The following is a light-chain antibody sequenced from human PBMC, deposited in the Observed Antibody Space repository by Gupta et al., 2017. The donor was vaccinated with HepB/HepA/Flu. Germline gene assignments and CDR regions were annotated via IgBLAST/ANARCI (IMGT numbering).Light chain of an antibody. CDR3: QQYGSSPPRT. CDR1: QSVSRSY. V-gene: IGKV3-20*01. J-gene: IGKJ1*01. Sequence: EVVLTQSPGTLSLSPGERATLSCRASQSVSRSYLAWYQQKPGQAPRLLIYGASSRATGIPDRFSGSGFGKDFTLTISRREPEDFAVYYCQQYGSSPPRTFGQGTKVEIK. CDR2: GAS.